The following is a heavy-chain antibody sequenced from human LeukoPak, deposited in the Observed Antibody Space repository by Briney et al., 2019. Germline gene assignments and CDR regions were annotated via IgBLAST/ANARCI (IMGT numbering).Heavy chain of an antibody. CDR1: GVTFSSYS. J-gene: IGHJ4*02. D-gene: IGHD6-13*01. Sequence: PGGPLRLSCEASGVTFSSYSMNWVRQAPGKGLEWVSSISSSSTYIYHADSVKGRFTMSRDNAKNSLYLQMSSPRAEDTAVYYCARDPRGYSSSWYYDDYWGQGTLVTVSS. V-gene: IGHV3-21*01. CDR2: ISSSSTYI. CDR3: ARDPRGYSSSWYYDDY.